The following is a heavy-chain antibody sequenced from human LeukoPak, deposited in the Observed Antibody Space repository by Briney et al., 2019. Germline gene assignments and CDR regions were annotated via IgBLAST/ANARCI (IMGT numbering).Heavy chain of an antibody. Sequence: PGGPLRLSCAASGFTFSSYAMSWVRQAPGKGLEWVSAISGSGGSTYYADSVKGRFTISRDNSKNALYLQMNSLRAEDTAVYYCAKDLTVTTLFDYWGQGTLVTVSS. J-gene: IGHJ4*02. CDR2: ISGSGGST. V-gene: IGHV3-23*01. CDR1: GFTFSSYA. D-gene: IGHD4-17*01. CDR3: AKDLTVTTLFDY.